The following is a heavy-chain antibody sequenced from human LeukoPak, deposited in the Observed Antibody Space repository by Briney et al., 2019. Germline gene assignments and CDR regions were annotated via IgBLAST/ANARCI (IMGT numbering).Heavy chain of an antibody. J-gene: IGHJ4*02. D-gene: IGHD3-10*01. Sequence: ASVKVSCKASGGTFSSYAISWVRQAPGQGLEWTGRIIPILGIANYAQKFQGRVTITADKSTSTAYMELSSLRSEDTAVYYCARDKITMVRGVIIAETNFDYWGQGTLVTVSS. CDR1: GGTFSSYA. CDR2: IIPILGIA. CDR3: ARDKITMVRGVIIAETNFDY. V-gene: IGHV1-69*04.